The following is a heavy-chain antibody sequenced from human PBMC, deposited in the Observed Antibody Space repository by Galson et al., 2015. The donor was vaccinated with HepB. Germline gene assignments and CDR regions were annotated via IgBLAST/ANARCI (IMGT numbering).Heavy chain of an antibody. CDR2: INPSGGST. V-gene: IGHV1-46*01. D-gene: IGHD5-12*01. CDR3: AREEANMGVIWGLRGDAFDI. Sequence: SVKVSCKASGYTFTSYYMHWVRQAPGQGLEWMGIINPSGGSTSYAQKFQGRVTMTRDTSTSTVYMELSSLRSEDTAVYYCAREEANMGVIWGLRGDAFDIWGQGTMVTVSS. J-gene: IGHJ3*02. CDR1: GYTFTSYY.